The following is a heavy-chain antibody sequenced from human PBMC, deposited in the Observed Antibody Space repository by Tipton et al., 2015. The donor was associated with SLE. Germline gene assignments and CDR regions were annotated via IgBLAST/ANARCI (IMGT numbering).Heavy chain of an antibody. D-gene: IGHD6-6*01. CDR2: IYYSGST. CDR3: ARDSSSWGFDY. Sequence: TLSLTCTVSGGSISSGSYYWSWIRQPPGKGLEWIGYIYYSGSTNYNPSLKSRVTISVDTSKNQFSLKLSSVTAADTAVYYCARDSSSWGFDYWGQGTLVTVSS. V-gene: IGHV4-61*01. CDR1: GGSISSGSYY. J-gene: IGHJ4*02.